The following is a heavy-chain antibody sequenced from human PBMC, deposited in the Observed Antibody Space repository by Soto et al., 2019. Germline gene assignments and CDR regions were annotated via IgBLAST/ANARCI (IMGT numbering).Heavy chain of an antibody. CDR2: ISYDGSNK. V-gene: IGHV3-30*03. CDR1: GFTFSSYG. Sequence: LRLSCAASGFTFSSYGMHWVRQAPGKGLEWVAVISYDGSNKYYADSVKGRFTISRDNSKNTLYLQMNSLRAEDTAVYYCARATRIAARIFYYYYYGMDVWGQGTTVTVSS. D-gene: IGHD6-6*01. CDR3: ARATRIAARIFYYYYYGMDV. J-gene: IGHJ6*02.